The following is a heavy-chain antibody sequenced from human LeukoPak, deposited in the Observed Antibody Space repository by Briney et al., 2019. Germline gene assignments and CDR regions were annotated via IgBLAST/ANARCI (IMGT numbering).Heavy chain of an antibody. CDR2: IVVGSGNT. D-gene: IGHD2-15*01. CDR3: AVILGYCSGGSCLATDYFDY. V-gene: IGHV1-58*01. CDR1: GFTFTSSA. Sequence: ASVKVSCKASGFTFTSSAVQWVRQARGQRLEWIGWIVVGSGNTNYAQKFQERVTITRDMSTSTAYMELNSLRSEDTAVYYCAVILGYCSGGSCLATDYFDYWGQGTLVTVSS. J-gene: IGHJ4*02.